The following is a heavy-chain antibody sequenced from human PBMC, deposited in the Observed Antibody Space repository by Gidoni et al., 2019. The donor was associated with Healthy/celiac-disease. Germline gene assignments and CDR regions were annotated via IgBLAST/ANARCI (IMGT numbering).Heavy chain of an antibody. CDR2: IWYDGSNK. D-gene: IGHD3-22*01. J-gene: IGHJ4*02. V-gene: IGHV3-33*01. CDR3: ARDLTRDYYDSSGCDY. CDR1: GFTFSSYC. Sequence: QVQLVESGGGVVQPGRSLRLSCAASGFTFSSYCMHWVRPAPGKGLEWVAVIWYDGSNKYYADSVKGRFTISRDKSKNTLYLQMNSLRAEDTAVYYCARDLTRDYYDSSGCDYWGQGTLVTVSS.